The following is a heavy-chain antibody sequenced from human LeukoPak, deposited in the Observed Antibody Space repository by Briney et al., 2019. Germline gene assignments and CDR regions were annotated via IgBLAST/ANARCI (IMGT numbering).Heavy chain of an antibody. CDR2: ISSSSSYI. Sequence: GGSLRLSCAASGFTFSSYSMTWVRQAPGKGLEWVSSISSSSSYIYYADSVKGRFTISRDNAKNSLYLQMNSLRAEDTAVYYCASLWFGEFYDAFDIWGQGTMVTVSS. CDR3: ASLWFGEFYDAFDI. J-gene: IGHJ3*02. V-gene: IGHV3-21*01. CDR1: GFTFSSYS. D-gene: IGHD3-10*01.